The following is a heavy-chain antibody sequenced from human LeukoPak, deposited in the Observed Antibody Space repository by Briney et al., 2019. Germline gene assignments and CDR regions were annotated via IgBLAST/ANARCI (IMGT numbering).Heavy chain of an antibody. D-gene: IGHD2-15*01. V-gene: IGHV1-69*13. CDR2: IIPIFGTA. J-gene: IGHJ6*02. CDR3: ARVIIPRKWGYCSGGSCYSVHYYYGMDV. Sequence: WASVTVSCKASGGXFSSYASSWVRQAPGQGLKWLGVIIPIFGTANYAQKIQDRVTITADESTSTAYMELSSLRSEDTAVYYCARVIIPRKWGYCSGGSCYSVHYYYGMDVWGQGTTVTVSS. CDR1: GGXFSSYA.